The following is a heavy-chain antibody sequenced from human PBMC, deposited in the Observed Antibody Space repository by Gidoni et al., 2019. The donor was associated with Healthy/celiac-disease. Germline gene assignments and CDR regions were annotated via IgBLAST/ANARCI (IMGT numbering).Heavy chain of an antibody. D-gene: IGHD6-6*01. CDR3: ARSKESSSRGKDSLLWPEFDY. CDR1: GYTFTGYY. Sequence: QVQLVQSGAEVKKPGASVKVSCKASGYTFTGYYMPWGRQAPGQGLEWMGWINPNSGGTNYAQKFQGRVTMTRDTSISTAYMELSRLRSDDTAVYYCARSKESSSRGKDSLLWPEFDYWGQGTLVTVSS. J-gene: IGHJ4*02. V-gene: IGHV1-2*02. CDR2: INPNSGGT.